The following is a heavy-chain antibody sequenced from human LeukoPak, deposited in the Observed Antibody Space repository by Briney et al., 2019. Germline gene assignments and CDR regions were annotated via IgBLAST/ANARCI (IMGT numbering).Heavy chain of an antibody. D-gene: IGHD3-9*01. CDR1: GGSISSYY. Sequence: SETLSLTCTVSGGSISSYYWSWIRQPPGKGLEWIGYIYYSGSNNYNPSLKSRVAISVDTSKNQFSLKLSSATAADTAVYYCARVKRYFYCSYGMDVWGQGTTVTVSS. V-gene: IGHV4-59*01. CDR2: IYYSGSN. J-gene: IGHJ6*02. CDR3: ARVKRYFYCSYGMDV.